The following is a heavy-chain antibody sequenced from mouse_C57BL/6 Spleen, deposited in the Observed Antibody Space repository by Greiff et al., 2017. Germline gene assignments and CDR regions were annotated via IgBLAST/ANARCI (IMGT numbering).Heavy chain of an antibody. CDR1: GFTFSSYG. CDR2: ISSGGSYT. V-gene: IGHV5-6*01. D-gene: IGHD4-1*01. J-gene: IGHJ4*01. CDR3: ARLTGNYAMDY. Sequence: EVQGVESGGDLVKPGGSLKLSCAASGFTFSSYGMSWVRQTPDKRLEWVATISSGGSYTYYPDSVKGRFTISRDNAKNTLYLQMSSLKSEDTAMYYCARLTGNYAMDYWGQGTSVTVSS.